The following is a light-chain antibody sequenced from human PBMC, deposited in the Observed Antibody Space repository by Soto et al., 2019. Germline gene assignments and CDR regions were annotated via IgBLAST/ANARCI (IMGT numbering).Light chain of an antibody. CDR3: QQYHSWPWT. CDR1: QSVSSN. J-gene: IGKJ1*01. V-gene: IGKV3-15*01. Sequence: EIVSTQSPATLSVSPGERATLSCRASQSVSSNLAWYQQQPDQATRRLIYGASTRYTGIPDGFSGSRSGTELILAISSLQSGAFAAYYCQQYHSWPWTFGVGTKVEIK. CDR2: GAS.